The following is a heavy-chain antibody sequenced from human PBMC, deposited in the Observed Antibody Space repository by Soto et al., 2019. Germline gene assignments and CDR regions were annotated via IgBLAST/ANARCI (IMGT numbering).Heavy chain of an antibody. J-gene: IGHJ4*02. CDR2: ISAHNGNT. CDR3: ARGRYGDY. V-gene: IGHV1-18*01. D-gene: IGHD1-1*01. CDR1: GYGFTTYG. Sequence: QVHLVQSGGEVKKPGASVKVSCKGSGYGFTTYGITWVRQAPGQGLEWMAWISAHNGNTNYAQKVQGRVTVTRDTSTSTAYMELRSLRYDDTAVYYCARGRYGDYWGQGALVTVSS.